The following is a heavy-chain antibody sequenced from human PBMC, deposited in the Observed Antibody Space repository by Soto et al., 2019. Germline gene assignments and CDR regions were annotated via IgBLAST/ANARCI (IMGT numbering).Heavy chain of an antibody. CDR2: IIPILGIA. CDR3: ARPYDGYNGAQFDY. D-gene: IGHD3-22*01. CDR1: GGTFSSYT. V-gene: IGHV1-69*02. J-gene: IGHJ4*02. Sequence: QVQLVQSGAEVKKPGSSVKVSCKASGGTFSSYTISWVRQAPGQGLEWMGRIIPILGIANYAQKFQGRVTITADKSTSTAYMELSSLRSEDTAVYYCARPYDGYNGAQFDYWGQGTLVTVSS.